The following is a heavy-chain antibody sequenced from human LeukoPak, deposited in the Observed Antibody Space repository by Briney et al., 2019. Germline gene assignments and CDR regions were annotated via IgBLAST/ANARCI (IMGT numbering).Heavy chain of an antibody. Sequence: ASVKVSCTSSGYTFIGYFIHWVRQAPGQGLEWMGWISPNGGRINYAQKFQGRVTMTRDTSISTAYMELSRLRSDDSAVYYCARDHGSTMIVVVIATFDYWGQGTLVTVSS. V-gene: IGHV1-2*02. CDR1: GYTFIGYF. CDR3: ARDHGSTMIVVVIATFDY. D-gene: IGHD3-22*01. J-gene: IGHJ4*02. CDR2: ISPNGGRI.